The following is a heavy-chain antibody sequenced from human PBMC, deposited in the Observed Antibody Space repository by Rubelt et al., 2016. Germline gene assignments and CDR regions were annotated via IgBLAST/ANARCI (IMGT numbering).Heavy chain of an antibody. D-gene: IGHD3-16*01. CDR3: ARVPTGGFDY. J-gene: IGHJ4*02. CDR1: GYTLTELS. V-gene: IGHV1-24*01. CDR2: FDPEDGET. Sequence: QVQLVQSGAEVKKPGASVKVSCKVSGYTLTELSMHWVRQAPGKGLEWMGGFDPEDGETIDARKVQGRVTMTEETSTDTAYMELSSLRSEDTAVYYCARVPTGGFDYWGQGTLVTVSS.